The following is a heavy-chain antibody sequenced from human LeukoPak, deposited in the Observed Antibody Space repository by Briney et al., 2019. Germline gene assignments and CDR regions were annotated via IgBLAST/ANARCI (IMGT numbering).Heavy chain of an antibody. CDR1: GFTFTRNC. CDR2: IPHDGSSA. V-gene: IGHV3-30-3*01. CDR3: ATGSDFYYDS. D-gene: IGHD1-26*01. Sequence: GRSLRLSCIASGFTFTRNCMHWVRQAPGKGLEWVAAIPHDGSSALYADSVKGRFIISRDNSKNTQYLQMYSLRIEDSAVYYCATGSDFYYDSWGQGILVTVSS. J-gene: IGHJ5*01.